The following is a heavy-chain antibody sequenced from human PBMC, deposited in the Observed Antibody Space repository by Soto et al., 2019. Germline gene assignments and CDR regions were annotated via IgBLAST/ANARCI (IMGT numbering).Heavy chain of an antibody. CDR2: FFSAENT. D-gene: IGHD4-17*01. V-gene: IGHV4-39*01. Sequence: QLHLQESGPGLVKPSETLSLTCTVSGVSISSSGDYWGWIRQPPGKGLAGIGTFFSAENTYYHQSLKSLLTNSVDTSKNQFSLNLSSVTAADAAVYYCVRLPRTTVHGTGADYWGQGTLVTVSS. J-gene: IGHJ4*02. CDR1: GVSISSSGDY. CDR3: VRLPRTTVHGTGADY.